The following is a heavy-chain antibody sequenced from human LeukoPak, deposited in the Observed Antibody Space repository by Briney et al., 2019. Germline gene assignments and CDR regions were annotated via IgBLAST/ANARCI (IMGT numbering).Heavy chain of an antibody. J-gene: IGHJ4*02. CDR2: ISSSSSYT. V-gene: IGHV3-11*05. CDR3: AREHYYDSSGYYYPDY. CDR1: GXTFSDYY. Sequence: GGSLRLSCAASGXTFSDYYTSWIRQAPGKGLEWVSYISSSSSYTNYADSVKGRFTISRDNAKNSLYLQMNSLRAEDTAVYYCAREHYYDSSGYYYPDYWGQGTLVTVSS. D-gene: IGHD3-22*01.